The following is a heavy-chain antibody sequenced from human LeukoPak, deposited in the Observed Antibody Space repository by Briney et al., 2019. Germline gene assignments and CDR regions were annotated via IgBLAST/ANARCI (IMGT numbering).Heavy chain of an antibody. D-gene: IGHD3-10*01. Sequence: GASVKVSCKASGYTFIGYYMHWVRQAPGQGLEWMGWINPSSGGANYAQRFQGRVTMTRDTSISTAYMELSSLRSEDTAVYYSARGLYTMIRGVIIYWGQGTLVTVSS. CDR1: GYTFIGYY. J-gene: IGHJ4*02. CDR2: INPSSGGA. V-gene: IGHV1-2*02. CDR3: ARGLYTMIRGVIIY.